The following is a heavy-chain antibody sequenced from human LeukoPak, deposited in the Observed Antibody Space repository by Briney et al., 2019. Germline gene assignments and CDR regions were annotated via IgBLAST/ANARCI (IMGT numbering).Heavy chain of an antibody. Sequence: PSETLSLTCTVSGGSISSYYWSWIRQPPGKGLEWIGYIYYSGSTNYNPSLKSRVTISVDTSKNQFSLKLSSVTAADTAVYYCAREKAGYDILTGYYRYYYYYGMDVWGQGTTVTVSS. V-gene: IGHV4-59*01. CDR3: AREKAGYDILTGYYRYYYYYGMDV. D-gene: IGHD3-9*01. CDR1: GGSISSYY. J-gene: IGHJ6*02. CDR2: IYYSGST.